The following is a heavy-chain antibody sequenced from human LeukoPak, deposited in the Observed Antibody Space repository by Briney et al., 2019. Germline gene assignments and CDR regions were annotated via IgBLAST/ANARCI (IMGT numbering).Heavy chain of an antibody. CDR2: IYYSGST. CDR1: GGSFSGYY. J-gene: IGHJ4*02. D-gene: IGHD3-10*01. CDR3: ATLKTRGLNDY. V-gene: IGHV4-31*11. Sequence: SETLSLTCAVYGGSFSGYYWSWIRQHPGKGLEWIGYIYYSGSTYYNPSLKSRVTISVDTSKNQFSLKLSSVTAADTAVYYCATLKTRGLNDYWGQGTLVTVSS.